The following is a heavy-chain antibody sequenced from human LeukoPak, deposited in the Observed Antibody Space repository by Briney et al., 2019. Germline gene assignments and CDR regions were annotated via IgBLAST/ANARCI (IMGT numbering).Heavy chain of an antibody. CDR1: GYTFTSYY. Sequence: VKVSCKASGYTFTSYYMQWVRQAPGQGLEWMGIINPNDATTSYTQKFQGRVAMTRDTSTSTVYMELSSLRSEDTAVYYCARAQYNDRGPDYWGQGTLVTVSS. J-gene: IGHJ4*02. V-gene: IGHV1-46*01. CDR3: ARAQYNDRGPDY. D-gene: IGHD3-22*01. CDR2: INPNDATT.